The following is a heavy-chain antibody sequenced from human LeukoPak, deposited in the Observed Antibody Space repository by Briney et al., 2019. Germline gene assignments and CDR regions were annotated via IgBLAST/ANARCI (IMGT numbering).Heavy chain of an antibody. V-gene: IGHV3-30*18. CDR1: GFTFSSYG. CDR2: ISYDGSNK. CDR3: AKPPWTGTPAFDI. D-gene: IGHD1-1*01. Sequence: GRSLRLSCAASGFTFSSYGMHWVRQAPGKGLEWVAVISYDGSNKYYADSVKGRFTISRDNSKNTLYLQMNSLRAEDTAVYYCAKPPWTGTPAFDIRGQGTMVTVSS. J-gene: IGHJ3*02.